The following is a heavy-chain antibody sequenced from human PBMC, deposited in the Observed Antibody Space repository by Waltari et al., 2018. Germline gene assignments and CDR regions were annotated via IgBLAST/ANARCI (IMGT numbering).Heavy chain of an antibody. V-gene: IGHV1-69*09. CDR3: ARGGDATQTNYYYYGLDV. Sequence: QVRLLQSGAEVKKPGSSVKVSCQASGDTFSSYAPNCLRQAPGQGLEWMGRIIPILGLTNYAQKFQGRVTITADKSTTTAYMELSSLRSEDTAVYYCARGGDATQTNYYYYGLDVWGQGTTVTVSS. J-gene: IGHJ6*02. CDR2: IIPILGLT. D-gene: IGHD2-15*01. CDR1: GDTFSSYA.